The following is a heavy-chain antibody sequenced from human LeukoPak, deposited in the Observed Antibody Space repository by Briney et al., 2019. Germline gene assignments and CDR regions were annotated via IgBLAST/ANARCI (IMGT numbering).Heavy chain of an antibody. CDR2: IYYSGST. CDR1: GFTFSSYW. J-gene: IGHJ6*03. CDR3: GRVDYYYYMDV. V-gene: IGHV4-59*05. D-gene: IGHD2-15*01. Sequence: PGGSLRLSCAASGFTFSSYWMSWVRQAPGKGLEWIGSIYYSGSTYYNPSLKSRVTISVDTSKNQFSLKLSSVTAADTAVYYCGRVDYYYYMDVWGKGTTVTVSS.